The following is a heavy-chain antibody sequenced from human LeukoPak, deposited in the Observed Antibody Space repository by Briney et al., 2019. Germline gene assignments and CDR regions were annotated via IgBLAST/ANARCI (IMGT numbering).Heavy chain of an antibody. J-gene: IGHJ4*03. Sequence: TSETLSLTCAVYGGSFSRYYWSWIRQSPGKGLECIAEIDHRGDTNYNPSVKSRVTISVDTSKNQFSLRVRSLSAADTAVYYCARGATISETGYFDFWGQGTLVTVSS. CDR2: IDHRGDT. CDR3: ARGATISETGYFDF. D-gene: IGHD5-24*01. CDR1: GGSFSRYY. V-gene: IGHV4-34*01.